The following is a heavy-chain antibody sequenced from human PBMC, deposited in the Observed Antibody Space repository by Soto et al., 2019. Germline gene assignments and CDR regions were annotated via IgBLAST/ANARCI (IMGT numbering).Heavy chain of an antibody. V-gene: IGHV3-23*01. CDR2: FSAGGRA. Sequence: GGSLRLSCEASGFSFSSYTLSWVRQAPGKGLEWVSTFSAGGRAYYADSVKGRFTIAKDFSKNTLHLQTNSLRAEDTAVYYCATEAMPEHDGYARFDHWGQGTLVTVSS. CDR1: GFSFSSYT. CDR3: ATEAMPEHDGYARFDH. J-gene: IGHJ4*02. D-gene: IGHD5-12*01.